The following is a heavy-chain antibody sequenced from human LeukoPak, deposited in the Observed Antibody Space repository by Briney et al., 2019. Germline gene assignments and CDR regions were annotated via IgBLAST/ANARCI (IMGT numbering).Heavy chain of an antibody. CDR1: GFTFSRNG. J-gene: IGHJ4*02. V-gene: IGHV3-23*01. D-gene: IGHD1-26*01. CDR3: ARDKQVVVGATTAYDY. CDR2: ISGSGGNT. Sequence: GGSLRLSCAASGFTFSRNGMTWVRQAPGKGLEWVSAISGSGGNTYYADSVKGRFTISRDNAKNSLYLQMNSLRAEDTAVYYCARDKQVVVGATTAYDYWGQGTLVTVSS.